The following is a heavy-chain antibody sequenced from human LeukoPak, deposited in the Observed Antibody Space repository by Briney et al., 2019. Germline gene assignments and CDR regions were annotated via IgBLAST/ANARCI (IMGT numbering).Heavy chain of an antibody. D-gene: IGHD1-26*01. CDR3: ARGGNYAPFDY. V-gene: IGHV3-48*03. Sequence: PGGSLRLSCVVSGFTFGNEEMNWIRQAPGKGLEWIAYISNTGSPIHYRDSVKGRFTISRDNAQSSLFLQMNSLRPDDTAIYYCARGGNYAPFDYWGQGVLVAVPS. CDR1: GFTFGNEE. CDR2: ISNTGSPI. J-gene: IGHJ4*02.